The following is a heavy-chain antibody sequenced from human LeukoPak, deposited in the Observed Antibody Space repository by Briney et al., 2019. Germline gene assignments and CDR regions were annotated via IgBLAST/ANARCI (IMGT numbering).Heavy chain of an antibody. V-gene: IGHV3-30*02. D-gene: IGHD2-15*01. CDR3: AAHQGYCSGGGCGPY. CDR2: IVNDGSNK. J-gene: IGHJ4*02. CDR1: GFTFSTFG. Sequence: PGGSLRLSCAASGFTFSTFGMHWVRQAPGKGLEGLAFIVNDGSNKYYVNSVKSRFTISRDNSKNTLYLQMNTLRAEDTAVYHCAAHQGYCSGGGCGPYWGQGTQVTVSS.